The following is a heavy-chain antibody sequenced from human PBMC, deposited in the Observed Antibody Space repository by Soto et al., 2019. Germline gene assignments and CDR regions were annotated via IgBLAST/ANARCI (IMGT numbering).Heavy chain of an antibody. J-gene: IGHJ3*01. CDR1: GYTFTSYD. CDR2: MNPNSGNT. V-gene: IGHV1-8*01. D-gene: IGHD3-10*01. CDR3: ARGINYYDSGDAAFDF. Sequence: QVQLVQSGAEVKKPGASVKVSCKASGYTFTSYDINWVRQATGQGLEWMGWMNPNSGNTGYAQKFQGRVTMTRNTSISTAYMELSSLRSEDTAVYYCARGINYYDSGDAAFDFWGQGTMVTVSS.